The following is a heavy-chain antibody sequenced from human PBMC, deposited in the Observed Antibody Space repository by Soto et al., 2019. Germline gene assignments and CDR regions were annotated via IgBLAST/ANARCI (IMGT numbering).Heavy chain of an antibody. CDR1: GFTFSNYV. CDR3: ARRGYGSRWPNVYMDV. D-gene: IGHD6-13*01. J-gene: IGHJ6*03. V-gene: IGHV3-64*01. Sequence: EAQLVESGGGLVQPGGSLRLSCAASGFTFSNYVMHWVRQAPGKGLEYVSGISNNGAHTDYAKSVKGRFTISRDNSENTLYLQMGSLRAEDMALYYCARRGYGSRWPNVYMDVWGKGTTVTVSS. CDR2: ISNNGAHT.